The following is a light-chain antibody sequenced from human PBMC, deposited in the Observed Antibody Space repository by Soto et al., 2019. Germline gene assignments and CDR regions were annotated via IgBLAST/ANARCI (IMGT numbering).Light chain of an antibody. CDR2: GAS. J-gene: IGKJ1*01. Sequence: EIVLTQSPRTLPLSPGERATLSCTSIQGVSSSYLAWYPQTRGQAPRXIIYGASSREAGIPERFSGSGAGTDCTRTISRLEPEDVEVYYCQQYGSSLLTFGQGTKVDIK. V-gene: IGKV3-20*01. CDR1: QGVSSSY. CDR3: QQYGSSLLT.